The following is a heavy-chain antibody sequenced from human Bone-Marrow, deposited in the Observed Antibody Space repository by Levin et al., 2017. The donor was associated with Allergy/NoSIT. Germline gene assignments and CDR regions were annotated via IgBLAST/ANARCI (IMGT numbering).Heavy chain of an antibody. Sequence: GGSLRLSCAASGFTFSSYSMNWVRQAPGKGLEWVSYISSSSSTIYYADSVKGRFTISRDNAKNSLYLQMNSLRAEDTAVYYCARDYTMVRGVITRPFDYWGQGTLVTVSS. CDR3: ARDYTMVRGVITRPFDY. V-gene: IGHV3-48*04. J-gene: IGHJ4*02. CDR2: ISSSSSTI. D-gene: IGHD3-10*01. CDR1: GFTFSSYS.